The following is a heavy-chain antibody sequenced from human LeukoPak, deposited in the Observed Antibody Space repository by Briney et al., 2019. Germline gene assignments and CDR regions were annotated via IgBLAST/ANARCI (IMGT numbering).Heavy chain of an antibody. CDR1: EFTFSSYA. V-gene: IGHV3-23*01. CDR3: AKDSTIFGANTHFDY. Sequence: GGSLRLSCAASEFTFSSYAMSWVRQAPGKGLEWVSAIVGSGDYTYYADSVKGRFTISRDNSKNTLYLHTNSLRVEDTALYYCAKDSTIFGANTHFDYWGQGTPVTVSS. D-gene: IGHD3-3*01. J-gene: IGHJ4*02. CDR2: IVGSGDYT.